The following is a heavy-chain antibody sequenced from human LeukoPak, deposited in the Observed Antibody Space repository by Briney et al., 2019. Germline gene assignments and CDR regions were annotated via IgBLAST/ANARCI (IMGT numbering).Heavy chain of an antibody. J-gene: IGHJ4*02. CDR1: GYSISSGYY. Sequence: PSETLSLTCAVSGYSISSGYYWDWIRQPPGKGLEWIGSIYHSGSTYYNPSLKSRVTISVDTSKNQFSLKLSSVTAADTAVYYCARYYYDSSGYSTADTDYWGQGTLVTVSS. V-gene: IGHV4-38-2*01. D-gene: IGHD3-22*01. CDR3: ARYYYDSSGYSTADTDY. CDR2: IYHSGST.